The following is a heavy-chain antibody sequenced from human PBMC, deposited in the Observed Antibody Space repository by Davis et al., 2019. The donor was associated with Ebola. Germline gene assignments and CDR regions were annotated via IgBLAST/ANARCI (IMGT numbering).Heavy chain of an antibody. CDR1: GYTFTSYG. CDR3: AREAADHRGIDF. V-gene: IGHV1-3*01. CDR2: INAGNGDT. D-gene: IGHD1-14*01. Sequence: AASVKVSCKASGYTFTSYGISWVRQAPGQRLEWMGWINAGNGDTKSSQKFQGRVTITRDTSASTAYMELRSLRSDDTAVYYCAREAADHRGIDFWGQGTMVTVSS. J-gene: IGHJ4*02.